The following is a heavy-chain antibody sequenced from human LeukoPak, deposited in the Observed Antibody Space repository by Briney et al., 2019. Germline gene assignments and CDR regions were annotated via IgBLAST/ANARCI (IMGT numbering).Heavy chain of an antibody. CDR1: GGPISKYY. CDR3: ARGANWFDS. CDR2: IHYSGST. J-gene: IGHJ5*01. Sequence: SETLSLTCSVSGGPISKYYWSWIRQPPGKGLEWIGYIHYSGSTNYNPSLKSRVTISVDTSQNQFSLKLSSVTAADTAVYYCARGANWFDSWGQGTLVTVSS. V-gene: IGHV4-59*01.